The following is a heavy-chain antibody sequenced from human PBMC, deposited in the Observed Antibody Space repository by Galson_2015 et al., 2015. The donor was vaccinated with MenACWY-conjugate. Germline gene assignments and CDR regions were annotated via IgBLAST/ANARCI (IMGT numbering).Heavy chain of an antibody. Sequence: ETLSLTCTVSGGSISSYYWSWIRQPPGKGLEWIGYIYYSGSTNYNPSLKSRVTISVDKSKNQFSLRLNSVTAADTAVYYCARKIYGDYVGWFDSWGQGSLITVSS. CDR3: ARKIYGDYVGWFDS. CDR1: GGSISSYY. CDR2: IYYSGST. V-gene: IGHV4-59*12. J-gene: IGHJ5*01. D-gene: IGHD4-17*01.